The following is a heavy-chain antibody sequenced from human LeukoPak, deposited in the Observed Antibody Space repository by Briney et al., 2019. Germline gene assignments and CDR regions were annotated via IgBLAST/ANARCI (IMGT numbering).Heavy chain of an antibody. V-gene: IGHV1-2*06. CDR1: GYTVAAYY. Sequence: ASVKVSCKASGYTVAAYYIHWVRQAPGQSLECMGRINPNTGGPYYPQKFQGKVTMTWDSSVNTAYMELTSVTSDDTAIYYCARHRNSQTAGAGDYWGQGTLVTVSS. J-gene: IGHJ4*02. CDR2: INPNTGGP. D-gene: IGHD1-26*01. CDR3: ARHRNSQTAGAGDY.